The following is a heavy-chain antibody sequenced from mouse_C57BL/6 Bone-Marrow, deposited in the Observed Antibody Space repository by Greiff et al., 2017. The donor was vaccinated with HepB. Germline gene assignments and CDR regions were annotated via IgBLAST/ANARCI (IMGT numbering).Heavy chain of an antibody. J-gene: IGHJ2*01. CDR3: TRRGIYDYALYY. CDR1: GYTFTSYW. CDR2: IHPNSGST. V-gene: IGHV1-64*01. D-gene: IGHD2-4*01. Sequence: QVQLQQPGAELVKPGASVKLSCKASGYTFTSYWMHWVKQRPGQGLEWIGMIHPNSGSTNYNEKFKSKATLTVDKSSSTAYMQLSSLTSEDSAVDYCTRRGIYDYALYYWGQGTTLTVSS.